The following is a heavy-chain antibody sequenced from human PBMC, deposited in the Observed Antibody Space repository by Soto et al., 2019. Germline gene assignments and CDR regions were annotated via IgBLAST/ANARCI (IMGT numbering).Heavy chain of an antibody. CDR2: INHSGST. CDR1: GGSFSGYY. CDR3: ARGWGRIFDY. V-gene: IGHV4-34*01. D-gene: IGHD7-27*01. Sequence: QVQLQQWGAGLLKPSETLSLTCAVYGGSFSGYYWNWIRQPPGKGLEWIGEINHSGSTNYNPSLKXRGTFSVDTSKNQFSLKLSSVTAADTAVYYCARGWGRIFDYWGQGPLVTVSS. J-gene: IGHJ4*02.